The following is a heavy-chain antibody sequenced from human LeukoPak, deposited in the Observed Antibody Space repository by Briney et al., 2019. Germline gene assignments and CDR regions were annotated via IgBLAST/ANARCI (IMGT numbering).Heavy chain of an antibody. CDR1: GDSFSSNSAA. J-gene: IGHJ4*02. V-gene: IGHV6-1*01. CDR2: TYYRSKWYN. CDR3: ARARHSSGWYGIDY. Sequence: SQTLSLTCAISGDSFSSNSAAWNWIRQSPSRGLEWLGRTYYRSKWYNDYAVSVKSRITINPDTSKHQLSLQLNSVTPEDTAVYYCARARHSSGWYGIDYWGQGTLVTVSS. D-gene: IGHD6-19*01.